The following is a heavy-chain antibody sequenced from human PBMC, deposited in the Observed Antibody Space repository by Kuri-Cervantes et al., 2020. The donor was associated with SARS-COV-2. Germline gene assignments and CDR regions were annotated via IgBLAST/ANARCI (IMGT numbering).Heavy chain of an antibody. CDR3: ARGNGDWGLDY. J-gene: IGHJ4*02. CDR1: GYTFTSYG. V-gene: IGHV1-2*02. D-gene: IGHD7-27*01. CDR2: INPNSGGT. Sequence: ASVKVSCKASGYTFTSYGISWVRQAPGQGLEWMGWINPNSGGTNYAQKFQGRVTMTRDTSSSTAYMELSRLRSDDTAVYYCARGNGDWGLDYWGQGTLVTVSS.